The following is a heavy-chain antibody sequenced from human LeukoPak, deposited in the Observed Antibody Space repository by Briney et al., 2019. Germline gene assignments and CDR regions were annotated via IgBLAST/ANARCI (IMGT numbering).Heavy chain of an antibody. CDR3: AKKWGVGTTTLDYFDY. V-gene: IGHV3-23*01. CDR1: GFTFSSYA. CDR2: FGGSGGST. D-gene: IGHD1-26*01. J-gene: IGHJ4*02. Sequence: PGGSLRLSCAASGFTFSSYAMIWVRQAPGKGLEWVSVFGGSGGSTYYADSVKGRFTISRDNSKNTLYLQMNSLTDDDTAVYYCAKKWGVGTTTLDYFDYWGQGTLVTVSS.